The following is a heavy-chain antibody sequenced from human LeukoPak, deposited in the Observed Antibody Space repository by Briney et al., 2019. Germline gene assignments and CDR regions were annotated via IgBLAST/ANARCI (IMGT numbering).Heavy chain of an antibody. D-gene: IGHD3-22*01. Sequence: GGSLRLSCAASGFTFGNYGMSWVRQAPGKGLEWVAVISYDGSNKYYADSVKGRFTFSRDNSKNTLYLQMNSLRAEDTAVYYCASPTPDYYDSSGYYADWFDPWGQGTLVTVSS. CDR3: ASPTPDYYDSSGYYADWFDP. CDR2: ISYDGSNK. CDR1: GFTFGNYG. V-gene: IGHV3-30*03. J-gene: IGHJ5*02.